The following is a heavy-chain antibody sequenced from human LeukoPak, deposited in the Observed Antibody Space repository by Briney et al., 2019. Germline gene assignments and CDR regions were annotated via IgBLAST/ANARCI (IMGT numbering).Heavy chain of an antibody. V-gene: IGHV3-33*01. CDR3: ARGPYISSWYATVEFDY. D-gene: IGHD6-13*01. Sequence: GGSLRLSCAASGFTFSSYGMHWVRQAPGKGLEWVAVIWSGGSNKYYADAVKGRFTISRDNSKTTLYLQMNSLRAEDTAVYSCARGPYISSWYATVEFDYWGQGTLVTVSS. J-gene: IGHJ4*02. CDR1: GFTFSSYG. CDR2: IWSGGSNK.